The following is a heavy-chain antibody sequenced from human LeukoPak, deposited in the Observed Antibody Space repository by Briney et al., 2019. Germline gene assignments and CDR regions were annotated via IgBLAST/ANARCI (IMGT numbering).Heavy chain of an antibody. CDR3: AKLYSTYQNYYYYYYMDV. CDR2: ITGSGGST. D-gene: IGHD6-13*01. CDR1: GFTFSSYA. V-gene: IGHV3-23*01. Sequence: GGSLRLSCAASGFTFSSYAMSWVRQAPGKGLEWVSAITGSGGSTYYADSVKGQFTISRDNSQHTLYLQMNSLRADDTAVYYCAKLYSTYQNYYYYYYMDVWGKGTTVTVSS. J-gene: IGHJ6*03.